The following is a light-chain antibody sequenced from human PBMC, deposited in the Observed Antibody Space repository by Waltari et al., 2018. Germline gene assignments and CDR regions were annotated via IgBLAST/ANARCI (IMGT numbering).Light chain of an antibody. J-gene: IGKJ1*01. CDR3: MQALQTPRT. CDR1: QSLLHSYGYNY. Sequence: DIVMTQSPLSLPVTPGEPASISCRSSQSLLHSYGYNYLDWYLQKPGQSPQLLIYLGSNRVPRVPDRFSGSGSGTDFTLKISRVEAEDVGIYYCMQALQTPRTFGQGTKVEIK. V-gene: IGKV2-28*01. CDR2: LGS.